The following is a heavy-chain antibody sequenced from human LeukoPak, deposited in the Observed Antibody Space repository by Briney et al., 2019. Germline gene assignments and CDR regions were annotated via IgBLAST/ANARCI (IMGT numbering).Heavy chain of an antibody. CDR1: GYTLNELS. J-gene: IGHJ6*03. CDR2: FDPEDGET. V-gene: IGHV1-24*01. D-gene: IGHD2-21*01. Sequence: ASVKVSCKVSGYTLNELSMHWVRQTPGKGLEYMGGFDPEDGETIYAQKFQGRITMTEDTSTDTAYMELSSLGSEDTAVYYCATKAPGGDYYCYYMDVWGKGTTVTVSS. CDR3: ATKAPGGDYYCYYMDV.